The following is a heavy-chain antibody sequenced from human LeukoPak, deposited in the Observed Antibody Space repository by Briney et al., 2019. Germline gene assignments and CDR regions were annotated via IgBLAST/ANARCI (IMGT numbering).Heavy chain of an antibody. CDR3: TTADDSL. CDR1: GFTFSDAW. J-gene: IGHJ3*01. D-gene: IGHD5-18*01. V-gene: IGHV3-15*01. Sequence: GRSLRLSCAASGFTFSDAWMHWVRQAPGKGLDWVGGIRSKTSGGTTADAAPVKVRFTIQRSDSKHTLYLQMNSLEPDATAVYDRTTADDSLWGQGTMVTVSS. CDR2: IRSKTSGGTT.